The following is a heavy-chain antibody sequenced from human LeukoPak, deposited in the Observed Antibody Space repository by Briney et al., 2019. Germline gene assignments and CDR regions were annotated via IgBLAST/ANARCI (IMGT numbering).Heavy chain of an antibody. CDR2: ISSSGSTI. J-gene: IGHJ4*02. V-gene: IGHV3-48*03. D-gene: IGHD3-9*01. CDR1: GFTFSSYE. CDR3: ARVRAYDILPGYRPLAY. Sequence: PGGSLRLSCAASGFTFSSYEMNWVRQAPGKGLERVSYISSSGSTIYYADSVKGRFTISRDNAKNSLYLQMNSLRAEDTAVYYCARVRAYDILPGYRPLAYWGQGTLVTVSS.